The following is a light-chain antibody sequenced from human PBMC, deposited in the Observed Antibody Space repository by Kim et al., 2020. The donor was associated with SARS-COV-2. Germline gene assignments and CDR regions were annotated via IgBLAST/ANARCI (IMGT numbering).Light chain of an antibody. CDR1: QDISNY. J-gene: IGKJ5*01. Sequence: DIQMTQSPSSLSASLGDRVTITCRASQDISNYLAWIQQKPGKAPTSLIYSASTLQSGVSSRFSGSGSGTDFTLTISSLQPEDFATYYCQQYNIYPVTFGQGTRLEI. V-gene: IGKV1-16*01. CDR2: SAS. CDR3: QQYNIYPVT.